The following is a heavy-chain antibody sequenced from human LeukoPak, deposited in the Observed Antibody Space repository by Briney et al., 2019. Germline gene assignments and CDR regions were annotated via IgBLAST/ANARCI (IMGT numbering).Heavy chain of an antibody. V-gene: IGHV1-2*02. CDR1: GYTFTGYY. D-gene: IGHD6-19*01. J-gene: IGHJ4*02. CDR2: INPNSGGT. CDR3: ARERPVAGIETLDY. Sequence: ASVKVSCKASGYTFTGYYMHWVRQAPGQGLEWMGWINPNSGGTNYAQKFQGRVTMTRDTSISTAYMELSRLRSDDTAVYYCARERPVAGIETLDYWGQGTLVTVSS.